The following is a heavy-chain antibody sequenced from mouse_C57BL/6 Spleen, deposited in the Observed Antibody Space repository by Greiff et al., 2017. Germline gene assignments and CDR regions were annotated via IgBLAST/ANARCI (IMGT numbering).Heavy chain of an antibody. CDR1: GYTFTSYG. D-gene: IGHD1-1*01. V-gene: IGHV1-81*01. CDR3: ARWDGSSLYAMDY. Sequence: VMLVESGAELARPGASVKLSCKASGYTFTSYGISWVKQRTGQGLEWIGEIYPRSGNTYYNEKFKGKATLTADKSSSTAYMELRSLTSEDSAVYFCARWDGSSLYAMDYWGQGTSVTVSS. CDR2: IYPRSGNT. J-gene: IGHJ4*01.